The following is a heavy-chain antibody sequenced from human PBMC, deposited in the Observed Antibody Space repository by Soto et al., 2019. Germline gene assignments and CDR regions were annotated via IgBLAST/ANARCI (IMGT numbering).Heavy chain of an antibody. CDR2: IYYSGST. CDR1: GGSISSYY. D-gene: IGHD3-3*01. Sequence: SETLSLTCTVSGGSISSYYWSWIRQPPGKGLEWIGYIYYSGSTNYNPALKSRVTISVATSKNQFSLKLSSVTPADTAVYYCARLTSGYDFWSGYPLYYYYYMDVWGKGTTVTVSS. CDR3: ARLTSGYDFWSGYPLYYYYYMDV. V-gene: IGHV4-59*01. J-gene: IGHJ6*03.